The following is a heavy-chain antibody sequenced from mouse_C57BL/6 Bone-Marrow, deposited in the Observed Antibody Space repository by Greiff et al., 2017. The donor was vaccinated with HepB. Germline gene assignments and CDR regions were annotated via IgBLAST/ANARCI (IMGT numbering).Heavy chain of an antibody. J-gene: IGHJ2*01. CDR1: GYTFTSYW. Sequence: QVHVKQPGAELVKPGASVKMSCKASGYTFTSYWITWVKQRPGQGLEWIGDIYPGSGSTNYNEKFKSKATLTVDTSSSTAYMQLSSLTSEDSAVYYCARVTTHYWGQGTTLTVSS. V-gene: IGHV1-55*01. D-gene: IGHD2-3*01. CDR3: ARVTTHY. CDR2: IYPGSGST.